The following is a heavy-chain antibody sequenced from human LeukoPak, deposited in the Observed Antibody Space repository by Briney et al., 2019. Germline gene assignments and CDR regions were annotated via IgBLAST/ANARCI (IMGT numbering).Heavy chain of an antibody. J-gene: IGHJ6*02. CDR2: IYPGDSDT. CDR3: ARRIWFGELDYGMDV. CDR1: GYSFTSYW. D-gene: IGHD3-10*01. V-gene: IGHV5-51*01. Sequence: GESLKISCKGSGYSFTSYWIGWVRQMPGKGLEWMGIIYPGDSDTRYSPSFQGQVTISADKSTSTAYLQWSSLKASDTAMYYCARRIWFGELDYGMDVWGQGTTVTVSS.